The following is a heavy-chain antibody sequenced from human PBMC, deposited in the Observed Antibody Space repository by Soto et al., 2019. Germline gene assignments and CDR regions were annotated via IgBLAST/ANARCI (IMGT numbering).Heavy chain of an antibody. CDR2: LYYSGGT. V-gene: IGHV4-28*01. J-gene: IGHJ4*02. CDR3: CSGSHYNVIDS. Sequence: SEALSLTCAVSGYSISSSNWWGWIRQPPGKGLEWIGYLYYSGGTYYNPSLKSRITMSVDTSKNQFSLKLSSVTAVDTAVYYFCSGSHYNVIDSWGQGTLVTVSS. CDR1: GYSISSSNW. D-gene: IGHD3-10*02.